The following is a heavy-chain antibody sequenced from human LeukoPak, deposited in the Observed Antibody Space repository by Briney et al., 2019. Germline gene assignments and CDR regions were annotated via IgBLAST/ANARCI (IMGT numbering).Heavy chain of an antibody. Sequence: SETLSLTCTVSGGSISSYYWSWIRQPPGKGLEWIGYILYSGSTYYNPSLKSRVTISVDTSKSQFSLKFSSVTAADTAVYYCATSGGYSYGYLAYWGQGTLVTVSS. D-gene: IGHD5-18*01. CDR2: ILYSGST. V-gene: IGHV4-59*08. CDR3: ATSGGYSYGYLAY. J-gene: IGHJ4*02. CDR1: GGSISSYY.